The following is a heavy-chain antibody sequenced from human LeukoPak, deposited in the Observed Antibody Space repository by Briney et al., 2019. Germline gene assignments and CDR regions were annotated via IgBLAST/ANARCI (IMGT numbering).Heavy chain of an antibody. CDR1: GFTFRDYY. Sequence: GGSLRLSCTASGFTFRDYYVTWIRQAPGKGLEWVSYIRSTGSSTAYADSVKGRFAISRDNAKNSLYLQMNGLRVEDTAVYYCAKDGLGGFGDYMDVWGKGTTVTISS. D-gene: IGHD3-10*01. CDR3: AKDGLGGFGDYMDV. V-gene: IGHV3-11*04. CDR2: IRSTGSST. J-gene: IGHJ6*03.